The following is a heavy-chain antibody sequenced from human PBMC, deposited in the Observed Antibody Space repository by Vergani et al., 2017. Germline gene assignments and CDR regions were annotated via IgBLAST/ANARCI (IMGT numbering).Heavy chain of an antibody. CDR3: ARGGTGDLDY. D-gene: IGHD7-27*01. J-gene: IGHJ4*02. Sequence: QVQLQESGPGLVKPSGTLSLTCAVSGGPISSTNWWTWVRQPPGKGLEWIGEIYHSGSTNYNPSLKRRVTLSVDKSNNQFSLTLSSVTAADTAVYFCARGGTGDLDYWGQGTLVTVSS. CDR2: IYHSGST. CDR1: GGPISSTNW. V-gene: IGHV4-4*02.